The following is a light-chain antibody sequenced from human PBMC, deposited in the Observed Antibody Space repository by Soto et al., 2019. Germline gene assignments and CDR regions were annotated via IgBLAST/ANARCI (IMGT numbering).Light chain of an antibody. J-gene: IGKJ1*01. Sequence: EIVLTQSPGTLSLSPGERATLSCRASQSVSSNYLAWYQQRPGQAPRLLIYGASNRATGIPDRFSGSGSGTDFTLTISRLEPEDFAVYYCQQYSSSPSWTFGQGTKVEIK. CDR3: QQYSSSPSWT. CDR2: GAS. CDR1: QSVSSNY. V-gene: IGKV3-20*01.